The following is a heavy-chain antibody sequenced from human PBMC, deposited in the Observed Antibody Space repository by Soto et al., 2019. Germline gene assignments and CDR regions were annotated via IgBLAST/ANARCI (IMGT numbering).Heavy chain of an antibody. D-gene: IGHD3-10*01. CDR2: IIPIFGTA. CDR1: GGTFSSYA. V-gene: IGHV1-69*12. CDR3: AKGSGAKGYYYYYGMDV. J-gene: IGHJ6*02. Sequence: QVQLVQSGAEVKKPGSSVKVSCKASGGTFSSYAISWVRQAPGQGLEWMGGIIPIFGTANYAQKFQGRVTITADESTSTAYMELSSLRSEDTAVYYCAKGSGAKGYYYYYGMDVWGQGTTVTVSS.